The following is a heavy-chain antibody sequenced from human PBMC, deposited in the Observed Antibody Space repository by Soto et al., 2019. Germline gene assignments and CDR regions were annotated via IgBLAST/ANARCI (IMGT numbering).Heavy chain of an antibody. CDR1: GGSISSYY. Sequence: SETLSLTCTVSGGSISSYYWSWIRQPPGKGLEWIGYIYYSGSTNYNPSLKSRVTISVDTSKNQFSLKLSSVTAADTAVYYCARLWGSGYNWFDPWGQGTLVTVS. V-gene: IGHV4-59*08. J-gene: IGHJ5*02. CDR2: IYYSGST. D-gene: IGHD6-19*01. CDR3: ARLWGSGYNWFDP.